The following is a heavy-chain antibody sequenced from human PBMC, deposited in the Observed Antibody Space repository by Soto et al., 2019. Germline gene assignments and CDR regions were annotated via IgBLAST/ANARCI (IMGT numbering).Heavy chain of an antibody. Sequence: PSETLSLTCPVSGGSLSSGVYYWSWLRQHPGKGLEWIGYTYNSGSTDYNPSLKSRVTMSVDTSKNQFSLKLSSVTAADTAVYYCASSPLSGPYHYYGLDVWGQGTTVTVSS. CDR3: ASSPLSGPYHYYGLDV. CDR2: TYNSGST. J-gene: IGHJ6*02. D-gene: IGHD2-8*02. V-gene: IGHV4-61*08. CDR1: GGSLSSGVYY.